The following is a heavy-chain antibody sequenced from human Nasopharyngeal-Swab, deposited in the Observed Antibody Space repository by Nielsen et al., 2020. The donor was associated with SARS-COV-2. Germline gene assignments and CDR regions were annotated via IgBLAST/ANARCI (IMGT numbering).Heavy chain of an antibody. J-gene: IGHJ6*02. V-gene: IGHV3-7*03. CDR1: GFTCSSYW. CDR2: IKHDGSQK. D-gene: IGHD3-10*01. CDR3: ARDQIGTTMIREVLKRYYYGMDV. Sequence: ASLRLSWASSGFTCSSYWMTWVRQAPGKGLEWVANIKHDGSQKYYVDSVKGRFSISRGNGKNSLDLQMNSLGVDDTAVYYCARDQIGTTMIREVLKRYYYGMDVWGQGTTVTVSS.